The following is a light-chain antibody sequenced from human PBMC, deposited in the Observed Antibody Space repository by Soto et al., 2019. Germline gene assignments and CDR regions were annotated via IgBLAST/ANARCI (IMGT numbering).Light chain of an antibody. CDR2: GAS. J-gene: IGKJ3*01. Sequence: EMVLTQSPGTLSLSPGERATLSCRASQSVSRSYLAWYQQKPGQAPRLLIYGASSRATGIPDRFSGSGSGTDFTLTISRLEPEDFAVYYCQQYGSSPRVTFGPGTKVDIK. CDR1: QSVSRSY. CDR3: QQYGSSPRVT. V-gene: IGKV3-20*01.